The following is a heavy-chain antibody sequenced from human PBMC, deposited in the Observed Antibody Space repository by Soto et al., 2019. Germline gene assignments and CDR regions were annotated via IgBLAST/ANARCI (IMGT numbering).Heavy chain of an antibody. J-gene: IGHJ6*02. CDR3: AASCVGCGGFNYYGMDV. CDR1: GGSISSGGYY. Sequence: QVQLQESGPGLVKPSQTLSLTCTVSGGSISSGGYYWSWIRQHPGKGLEWIGYIYYSGSTYYNPSLKSRVTISVDTSKNQFSLKLGSVTAADTVVYYCAASCVGCGGFNYYGMDVWGQGTTVTVSS. CDR2: IYYSGST. V-gene: IGHV4-31*03. D-gene: IGHD2-21*01.